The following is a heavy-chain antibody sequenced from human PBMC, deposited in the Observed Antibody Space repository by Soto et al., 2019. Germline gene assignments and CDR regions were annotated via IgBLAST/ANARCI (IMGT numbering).Heavy chain of an antibody. D-gene: IGHD4-4*01. V-gene: IGHV3-23*01. Sequence: GGSLRLSCVASGFTFSSYAMSWVRQAPGKGLEWVSTISGGGDSAYYADSVKGRFTISRDNSKNTLYVQMNTLRAEDTAGYYCAKGSHSNYNYYMGVWGKGTTVTVSS. CDR3: AKGSHSNYNYYMGV. CDR2: ISGGGDSA. CDR1: GFTFSSYA. J-gene: IGHJ6*03.